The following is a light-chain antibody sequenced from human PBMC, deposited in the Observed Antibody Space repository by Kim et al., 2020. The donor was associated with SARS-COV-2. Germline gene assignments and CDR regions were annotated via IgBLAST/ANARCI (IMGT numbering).Light chain of an antibody. CDR1: RSVLYSSNNKNF. V-gene: IGKV4-1*01. Sequence: ATINCKSSRSVLYSSNNKNFLAWYQQKPGQPPKLLIYWASTRESGVPDRFSRSGSGTDFTLIISSLQAEDVAVYYCQQYYSTPITVGGGTKVDIK. CDR2: WAS. J-gene: IGKJ4*01. CDR3: QQYYSTPIT.